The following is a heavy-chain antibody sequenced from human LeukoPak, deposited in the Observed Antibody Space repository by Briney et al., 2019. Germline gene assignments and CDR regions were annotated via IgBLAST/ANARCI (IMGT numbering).Heavy chain of an antibody. J-gene: IGHJ4*02. D-gene: IGHD6-13*01. CDR1: GFTFSSYA. Sequence: GGSLRLSCAASGFTFSSYAMSWVRQAPGKGLEWVSAISGSGGSTYYADSVKGRFTISRDNSKNTLYLQMNSLRAEDTAVYYCAKDPSSSWFGDYFDYWGQGTLVTVSS. CDR2: ISGSGGST. CDR3: AKDPSSSWFGDYFDY. V-gene: IGHV3-23*01.